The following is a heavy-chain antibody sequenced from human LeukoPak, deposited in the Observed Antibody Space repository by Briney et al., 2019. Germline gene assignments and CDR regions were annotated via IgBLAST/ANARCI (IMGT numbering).Heavy chain of an antibody. D-gene: IGHD4-17*01. J-gene: IGHJ4*02. Sequence: ASVKVSCTASGYTFTGYYMHWVRQAPGQGLEWMGWINPNSGGTNYAQKFQGRVTMTRDTSISTAYMELSRLRSDDTAVYYCAGTLDYGDPTSPIDYWGQGTLVTVSS. V-gene: IGHV1-2*02. CDR1: GYTFTGYY. CDR3: AGTLDYGDPTSPIDY. CDR2: INPNSGGT.